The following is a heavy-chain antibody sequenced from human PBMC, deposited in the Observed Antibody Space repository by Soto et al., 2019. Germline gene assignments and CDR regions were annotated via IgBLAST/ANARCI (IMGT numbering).Heavy chain of an antibody. Sequence: VASVKVSCKTSGYTFNSYGISWLRQAPGQGLEWMGWISGYNGNTKYAQKVQGRVTLTTDTSTSTAYMELRSLRSGDTAVYYCARDKMVDSFGFDYWGQGTLVTVSS. CDR1: GYTFNSYG. CDR2: ISGYNGNT. V-gene: IGHV1-18*04. J-gene: IGHJ4*02. CDR3: ARDKMVDSFGFDY. D-gene: IGHD2-15*01.